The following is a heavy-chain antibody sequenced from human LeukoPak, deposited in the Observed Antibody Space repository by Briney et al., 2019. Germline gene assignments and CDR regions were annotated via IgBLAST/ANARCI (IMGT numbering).Heavy chain of an antibody. V-gene: IGHV5-51*01. Sequence: RGASLKISCKGSGSMFTSYWIGWGRPLPGKGLEWMGIIYPGDSDTRYSPSFQGQVTISADKSISTAYLQWSSLKASDTAFYCVRQGLQSGTYPAYWGPGTLVTVSS. J-gene: IGHJ4*02. CDR3: VRQGLQSGTYPAY. CDR1: GSMFTSYW. D-gene: IGHD1-26*01. CDR2: IYPGDSDT.